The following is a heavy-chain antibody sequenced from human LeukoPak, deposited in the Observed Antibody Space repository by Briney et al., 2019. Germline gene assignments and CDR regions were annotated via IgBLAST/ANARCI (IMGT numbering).Heavy chain of an antibody. CDR3: ARDSSTYYGSEYFQY. V-gene: IGHV1-2*02. D-gene: IGHD3-22*01. J-gene: IGHJ1*01. Sequence: ALVKVSCKASGYTFTGYYMHWVRQAPGQGLERMGWINPNSGGTNYAQKFQGRVTMTRDTSISTAYMELSRLRSDDTAVYYCARDSSTYYGSEYFQYWGQGTLVTVSS. CDR1: GYTFTGYY. CDR2: INPNSGGT.